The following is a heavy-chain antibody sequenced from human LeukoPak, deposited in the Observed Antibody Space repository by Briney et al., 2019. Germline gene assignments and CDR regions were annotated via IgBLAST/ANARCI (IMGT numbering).Heavy chain of an antibody. J-gene: IGHJ4*02. V-gene: IGHV4-59*08. CDR2: IYYSGST. Sequence: SETLSLTCTVSGGSICSYYWSWIRQPPGKGLEWIGYIYYSGSTNYNPSLKSRVTISVDTSKNQFSLKLSSVTAADTAVYYCARAGRLGVVTGLAYWGQGTLVTVSS. CDR3: ARAGRLGVVTGLAY. CDR1: GGSICSYY. D-gene: IGHD4-23*01.